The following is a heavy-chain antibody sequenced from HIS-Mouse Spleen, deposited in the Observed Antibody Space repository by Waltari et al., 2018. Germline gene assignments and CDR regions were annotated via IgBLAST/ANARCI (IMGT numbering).Heavy chain of an antibody. J-gene: IGHJ4*02. D-gene: IGHD6-19*01. V-gene: IGHV3-30*18. CDR3: AKASSGWLDY. CDR1: GFPFSSYG. CDR2: ISYDGSNK. Sequence: QVQLVESGGGVVQPGRSLRLSGAASGFPFSSYGMHWVRQAPGKGLEWVAVISYDGSNKYYADSVKGRFTISRDNSKNTLYLQMNSLRAEDKAVYYCAKASSGWLDYWGQGTLVTVSS.